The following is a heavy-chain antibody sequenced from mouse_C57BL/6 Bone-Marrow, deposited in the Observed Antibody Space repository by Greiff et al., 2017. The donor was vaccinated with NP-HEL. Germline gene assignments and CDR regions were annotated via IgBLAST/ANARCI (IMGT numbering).Heavy chain of an antibody. J-gene: IGHJ3*01. CDR2: IYPRSGNT. CDR3: ARRDYYGSSLAWFAY. D-gene: IGHD1-1*01. V-gene: IGHV1-81*01. Sequence: QVQLQQSGAELARPGASVKLSCKASGYTFTSYGLSWVKQRTGQGLEWIGEIYPRSGNTYYNEKFKGKATLTADKSSSTAYMELRSLTSEDSAVYFCARRDYYGSSLAWFAYWGQGTLVTVSA. CDR1: GYTFTSYG.